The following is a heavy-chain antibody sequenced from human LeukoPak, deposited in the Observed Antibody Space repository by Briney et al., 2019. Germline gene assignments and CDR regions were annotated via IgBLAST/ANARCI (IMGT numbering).Heavy chain of an antibody. CDR2: IHHSGST. CDR3: ARDSRTSAIDY. V-gene: IGHV4-38-2*02. Sequence: SETLSLTCNVSGYSISSGYYWGWIRQPPGKGLEWIGSIHHSGSTYYNPSLKSRVTISVDTSKNQFSLKLSSVTAADTAVYYCARDSRTSAIDYWGQGTLVTVSS. D-gene: IGHD3-10*01. J-gene: IGHJ4*02. CDR1: GYSISSGYY.